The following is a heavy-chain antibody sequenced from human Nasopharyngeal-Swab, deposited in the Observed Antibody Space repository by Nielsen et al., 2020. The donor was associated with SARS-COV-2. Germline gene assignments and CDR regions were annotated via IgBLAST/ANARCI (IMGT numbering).Heavy chain of an antibody. Sequence: WIRQPPGKGLEWIGEINHSGSTNYNPSLKSRVTISVDTSKNQFSLKLSPVTAADTAVYYCARGPTQQLVRDYWGQGTLVTVSS. CDR3: ARGPTQQLVRDY. J-gene: IGHJ4*02. CDR2: INHSGST. V-gene: IGHV4-34*01. D-gene: IGHD6-13*01.